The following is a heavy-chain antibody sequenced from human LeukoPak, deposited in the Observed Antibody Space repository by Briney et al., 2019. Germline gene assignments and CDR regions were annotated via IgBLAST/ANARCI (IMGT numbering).Heavy chain of an antibody. CDR1: GYIFTHYW. D-gene: IGHD3/OR15-3a*01. CDR2: IYPADSDT. Sequence: KYGESLKISCQVSGYIFTHYWIGWVRQMPGNGLESMGIIYPADSDTTYSPSFQGQVTISADKSINTVYLQWSSLKASDTAMYYCARHPFLDKGGMDVWGQGTTVTVSS. V-gene: IGHV5-51*01. CDR3: ARHPFLDKGGMDV. J-gene: IGHJ6*02.